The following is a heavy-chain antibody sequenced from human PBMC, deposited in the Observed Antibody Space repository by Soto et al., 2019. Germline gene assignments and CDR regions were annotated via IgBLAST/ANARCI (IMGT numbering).Heavy chain of an antibody. CDR3: ARVGITYSSGHVGYMDV. Sequence: GGSLRLSCAASGFTFSSYAMHWVRQAPGKGLEWVAVISYDGSNKYYADSVKGRFTISRDNSKNTLYLQMNSLRAEDTAVYYCARVGITYSSGHVGYMDVWGQGTTVTVSS. CDR2: ISYDGSNK. V-gene: IGHV3-30-3*01. CDR1: GFTFSSYA. D-gene: IGHD6-25*01. J-gene: IGHJ6*02.